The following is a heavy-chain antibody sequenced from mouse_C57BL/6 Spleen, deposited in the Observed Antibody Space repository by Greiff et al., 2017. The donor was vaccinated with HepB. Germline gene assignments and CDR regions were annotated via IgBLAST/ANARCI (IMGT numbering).Heavy chain of an antibody. Sequence: VQLQQSGAELVKPGASVKLSCKASGYTFTSYWMHWVKQRPGQGLEWIGMIHSNSGSTNYNEKFKSKATLTVDKSSSTAYMQLSSLTSEDSAVYYCARDYYGSSYVAYWGQGTLVTVSA. D-gene: IGHD1-1*01. CDR3: ARDYYGSSYVAY. V-gene: IGHV1-64*01. J-gene: IGHJ3*01. CDR1: GYTFTSYW. CDR2: IHSNSGST.